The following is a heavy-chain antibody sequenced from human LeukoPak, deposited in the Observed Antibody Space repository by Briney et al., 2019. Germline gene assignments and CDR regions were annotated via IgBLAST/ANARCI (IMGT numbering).Heavy chain of an antibody. Sequence: PGGSLRLSCAASGFTFSSYAMSWVRQAPGKGLEWVSAISGGGGSTYYADSVKGRFTISRDNSKNTLYLQMNSLRAEDTAIYYCAKGPRVFGVVLGLDWYFDLWGRGTLVTVSS. CDR1: GFTFSSYA. J-gene: IGHJ2*01. V-gene: IGHV3-23*01. CDR2: ISGGGGST. CDR3: AKGPRVFGVVLGLDWYFDL. D-gene: IGHD3-3*01.